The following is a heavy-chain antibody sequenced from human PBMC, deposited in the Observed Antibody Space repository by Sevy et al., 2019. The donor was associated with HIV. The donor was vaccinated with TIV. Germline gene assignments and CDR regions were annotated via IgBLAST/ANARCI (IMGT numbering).Heavy chain of an antibody. V-gene: IGHV3-48*02. Sequence: GGSLRLSCAASGFTFSSYSMNWVRQAPGKGLEWVSYISSSSSTIYYADSVKGRFTISRDNAKNSLYLQMSSLRDEDTAVYYCARDRYVGGYYDSSGYYYGDYWGQGTLVTVSS. J-gene: IGHJ4*02. CDR3: ARDRYVGGYYDSSGYYYGDY. CDR2: ISSSSSTI. CDR1: GFTFSSYS. D-gene: IGHD3-22*01.